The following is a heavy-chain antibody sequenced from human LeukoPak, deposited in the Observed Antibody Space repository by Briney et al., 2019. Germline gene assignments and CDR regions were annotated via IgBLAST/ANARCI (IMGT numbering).Heavy chain of an antibody. V-gene: IGHV3-7*01. Sequence: GGSLRLSCAASGFTFSNYWMSWVRQAPGKGLEWVANIKRDGSEKYYVDSVKGRFTISRDNAKNSLYLQMNSLRVEDTAVYYCAREYRGSRYFRGQGTLVTVSS. CDR3: AREYRGSRYF. CDR1: GFTFSNYW. D-gene: IGHD2/OR15-2a*01. J-gene: IGHJ4*02. CDR2: IKRDGSEK.